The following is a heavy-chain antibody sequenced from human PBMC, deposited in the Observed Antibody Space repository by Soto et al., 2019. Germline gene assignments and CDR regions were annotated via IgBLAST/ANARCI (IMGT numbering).Heavy chain of an antibody. CDR2: ISSTSAGT. Sequence: TGGSLRLSCAASGFTFSKFAMTWARQAPGKGLEWVSAISSTSAGTYYVDSVKGRFTVSRDNAKNTLYLQMHSLRAEDTAVYYCAKDRVADDSSGYYSILTDSWGQGTVVTVSS. J-gene: IGHJ4*02. CDR3: AKDRVADDSSGYYSILTDS. V-gene: IGHV3-23*01. CDR1: GFTFSKFA. D-gene: IGHD3-22*01.